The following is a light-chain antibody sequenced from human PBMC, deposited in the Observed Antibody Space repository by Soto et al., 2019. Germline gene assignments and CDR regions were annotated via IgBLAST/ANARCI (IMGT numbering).Light chain of an antibody. J-gene: IGKJ4*01. CDR1: QSVLSNSNNKNY. V-gene: IGKV4-1*01. CDR2: WAS. CDR3: QHYYNSPLT. Sequence: DIVMTQSPDSLAVSLGEMATISCKSSQSVLSNSNNKNYLAWYQQKPGDPPKLLIYWASTRESGVPDRFSGSGSGTDFTLTISSLQAEDVADYDCQHYYNSPLTFGGGTKVYIK.